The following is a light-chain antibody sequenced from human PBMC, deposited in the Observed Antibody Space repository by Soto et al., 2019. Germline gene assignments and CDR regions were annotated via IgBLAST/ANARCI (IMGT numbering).Light chain of an antibody. V-gene: IGKV3-11*01. CDR1: QSIGNS. Sequence: TVLTQSPATLSFSPGERATLSVKASQSIGNSLGWCQQKPGQAPRLLIDDAFNRATGIPARFTGSGSGSDFTRPISSLEPEDFGVYYCRQRYNWPLTFGGGTKVEIK. CDR3: RQRYNWPLT. CDR2: DAF. J-gene: IGKJ4*02.